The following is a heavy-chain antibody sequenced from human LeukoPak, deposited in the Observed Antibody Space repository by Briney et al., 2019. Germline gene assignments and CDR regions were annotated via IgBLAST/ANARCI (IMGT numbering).Heavy chain of an antibody. D-gene: IGHD4-11*01. Sequence: GGSLRLSCVVSGFTFSNYWMSWVRQAPGKGLEWVANIKQDGSEKYYVDSVKGRFTISRDNAKNSLYLQMNSLRAEDTAVYYCARDTVDSFDYWGQGTLVTVSS. J-gene: IGHJ4*02. CDR2: IKQDGSEK. V-gene: IGHV3-7*01. CDR3: ARDTVDSFDY. CDR1: GFTFSNYW.